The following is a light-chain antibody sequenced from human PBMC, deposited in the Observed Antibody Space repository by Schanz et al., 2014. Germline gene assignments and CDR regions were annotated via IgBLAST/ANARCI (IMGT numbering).Light chain of an antibody. CDR2: DVS. CDR1: SSDVGGYNY. J-gene: IGLJ2*01. V-gene: IGLV2-8*01. CDR3: CSYISTHTLAWV. Sequence: QSVLTQPPSASGSPGQSVTISCTGTSSDVGGYNYVSWYQQHPGKAPKLMIYDVSKRPSGVPDRFSASKSGNTASLTISGLQAEDEANYYCCSYISTHTLAWVFGGGTKLTVL.